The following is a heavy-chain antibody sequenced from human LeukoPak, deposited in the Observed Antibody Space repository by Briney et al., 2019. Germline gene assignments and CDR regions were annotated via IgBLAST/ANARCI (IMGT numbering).Heavy chain of an antibody. CDR1: GYTFTSYG. CDR2: ISAYNGNT. V-gene: IGHV1-18*01. D-gene: IGHD2-8*01. CDR3: ARDIVLMVYAMTD. Sequence: VSVKVSCKASGYTFTSYGISWVRQAPGQGLEWMGWISAYNGNTNYAQKLQGRVTMSTDTSTSTAYMELRGLRSDDTAVYYCARDIVLMVYAMTDWGQGTLVTVSS. J-gene: IGHJ4*02.